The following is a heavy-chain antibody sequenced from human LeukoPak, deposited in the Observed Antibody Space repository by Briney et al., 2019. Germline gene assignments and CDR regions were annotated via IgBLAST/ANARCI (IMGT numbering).Heavy chain of an antibody. CDR1: GLPFSSYW. J-gene: IGHJ6*04. CDR3: AELGITMIGGV. D-gene: IGHD3-10*02. CDR2: ISSSGSTI. V-gene: IGHV3-48*04. Sequence: GGSLRLSCAASGLPFSSYWMTWVRQAPGKGLEWVSYISSSGSTIYYADSVKGRFTISRDNAKNSLYLQMNSLRAEDTAVYYCAELGITMIGGVWGKGTTVTISS.